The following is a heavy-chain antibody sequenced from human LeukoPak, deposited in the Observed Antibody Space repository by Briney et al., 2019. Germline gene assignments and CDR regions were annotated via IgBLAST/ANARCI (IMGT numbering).Heavy chain of an antibody. CDR3: AREGGPTPGWFDP. D-gene: IGHD3-16*01. V-gene: IGHV1-2*02. J-gene: IGHJ5*02. CDR1: GYTFTGYY. Sequence: ASVKVSCKASGYTFTGYYMHWVRQAPGQGLEWMGWINPNSGGTNYAQKFQGRVTMTRDTSISTAYMELSRLRSDDTAVYYCAREGGPTPGWFDPWSQGTLVTVSS. CDR2: INPNSGGT.